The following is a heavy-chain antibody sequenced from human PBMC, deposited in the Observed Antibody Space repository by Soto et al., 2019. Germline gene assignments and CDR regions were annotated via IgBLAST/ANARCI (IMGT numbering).Heavy chain of an antibody. D-gene: IGHD3-16*01. J-gene: IGHJ3*02. V-gene: IGHV1-18*04. Sequence: QVQLVQSGAEVKKPGASVKVSCKASGYTFTNYGISWVRQAPGQGLEWMAWISAQNGNTKYALKVQARVTMTTDTSTSTAYMELRSLRSDDTAVYYCSREGLRLGEYYPFDIWGQGTMVTVTS. CDR2: ISAQNGNT. CDR3: SREGLRLGEYYPFDI. CDR1: GYTFTNYG.